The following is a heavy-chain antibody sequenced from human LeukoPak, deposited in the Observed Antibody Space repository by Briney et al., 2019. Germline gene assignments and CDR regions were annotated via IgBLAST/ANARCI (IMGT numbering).Heavy chain of an antibody. CDR3: ASSSRWVHGRTDY. CDR2: MNPNSVNT. D-gene: IGHD6-13*01. CDR1: GYTFTSYD. Sequence: ASVKVSCKASGYTFTSYDINWVRQATGQGLEWMGWMNPNSVNTGYAQKFQGRVTMTRNTSISTAYMELSSLRSEDTAVYYGASSSRWVHGRTDYWGQGTLVTVSS. J-gene: IGHJ4*02. V-gene: IGHV1-8*01.